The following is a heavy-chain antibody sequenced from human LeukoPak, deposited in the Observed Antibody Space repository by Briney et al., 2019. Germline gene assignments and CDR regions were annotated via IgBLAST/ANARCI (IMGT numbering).Heavy chain of an antibody. J-gene: IGHJ4*02. D-gene: IGHD3-16*01. Sequence: SETLSLTCTVSGGSISSSSYYWGWIRQPPGKGLEWIGSIYYSGSTYYNPSLKSRVTISIDTSKNQFSLNLSSVTAADTAVYYCARTGGFGGVGNYWGQGTLVTVSS. CDR1: GGSISSSSYY. CDR2: IYYSGST. CDR3: ARTGGFGGVGNY. V-gene: IGHV4-39*07.